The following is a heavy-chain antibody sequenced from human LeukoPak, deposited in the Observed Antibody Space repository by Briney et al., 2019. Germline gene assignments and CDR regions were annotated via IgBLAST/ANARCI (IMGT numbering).Heavy chain of an antibody. J-gene: IGHJ3*02. D-gene: IGHD6-13*01. CDR3: ARVGGSWSEGAFDI. CDR1: GFTFSSYS. V-gene: IGHV3-21*01. Sequence: PGGSLRLSCAASGFTFSSYSMNWVRQAPGKGLEWVSSISSSSSYIYYADSVKGRFTISRDNAKNSLYLQMNSLRAEDTAVYYCARVGGSWSEGAFDIWGQGTTVTVSS. CDR2: ISSSSSYI.